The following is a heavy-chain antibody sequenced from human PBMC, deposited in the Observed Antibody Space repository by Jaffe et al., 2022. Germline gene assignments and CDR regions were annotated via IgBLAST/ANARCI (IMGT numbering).Heavy chain of an antibody. CDR2: ISYSGNT. CDR3: ATGEAHYDLLTGYSNNWFDS. J-gene: IGHJ5*01. CDR1: GGSVTSGSYY. D-gene: IGHD3-9*01. Sequence: QVQLQESGPGLVKPSETLSLTCTVSGGSVTSGSYYWTWIRQPPGKGLEWIGYISYSGNTNYSPSLKSRVTISLDTSKNEFSLKLSSVTAADTAIYYCATGEAHYDLLTGYSNNWFDSWGQGTLVIVSS. V-gene: IGHV4-61*01.